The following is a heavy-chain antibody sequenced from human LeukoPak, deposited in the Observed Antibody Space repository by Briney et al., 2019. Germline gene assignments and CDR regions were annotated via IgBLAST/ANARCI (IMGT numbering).Heavy chain of an antibody. CDR1: GGSVSGGNYY. CDR2: IYSSGGT. CDR3: AKSGGGTDV. D-gene: IGHD3-16*01. Sequence: ASETLSLTCTVSGGSVSGGNYYWSWIRQPPGEGLEWIGYIYSSGGTKYNPSLKSRVTISVDTSKNQFSQNLYSVTPADTAVYYCAKSGGGTDVWGQGTTITVSS. J-gene: IGHJ6*02. V-gene: IGHV4-61*01.